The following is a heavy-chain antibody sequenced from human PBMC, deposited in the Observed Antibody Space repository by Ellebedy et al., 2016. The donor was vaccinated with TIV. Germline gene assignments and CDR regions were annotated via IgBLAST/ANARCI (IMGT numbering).Heavy chain of an antibody. Sequence: ASVKVSCXTFGYTFTSHGLLWVRQAPRQGLQWVAWVNPYNGDTNSAEKVHDRVTLTTDTSTNTAFMELRSLTSDDTAVYYCVVRGGGDDLDFWGQGTLVTVSS. CDR1: GYTFTSHG. D-gene: IGHD5-12*01. V-gene: IGHV1-18*01. J-gene: IGHJ4*02. CDR3: VVRGGGDDLDF. CDR2: VNPYNGDT.